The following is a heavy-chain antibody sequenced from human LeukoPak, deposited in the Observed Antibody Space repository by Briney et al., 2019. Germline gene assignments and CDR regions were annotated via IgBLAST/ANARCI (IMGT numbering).Heavy chain of an antibody. J-gene: IGHJ4*02. V-gene: IGHV1-2*02. CDR2: INPNSGGT. D-gene: IGHD3-22*01. CDR1: GYTFTGYY. CDR3: ARAGLITYYYDSSGYYYY. Sequence: ASVKVSCKASGYTFTGYYMHWVRQAPGQGLEWMGWINPNSGGTNYAQKFQGRVTMTRDTSISTAYMELSRLRSDDTAVYYCARAGLITYYYDSSGYYYYWGQGTLVTVSS.